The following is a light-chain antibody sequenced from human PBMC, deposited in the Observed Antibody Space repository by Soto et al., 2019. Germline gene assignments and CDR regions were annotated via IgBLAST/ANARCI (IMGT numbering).Light chain of an antibody. CDR3: SAWDDSLNGPV. J-gene: IGLJ3*02. V-gene: IGLV1-44*01. CDR1: SSNIGSNT. Sequence: QAVVTQPPSASGTPGQRVTISCSGSSSNIGSNTVNWYQQLPGTAPKRLLYSNNQRHPGVPDRLSGSKSGASASVATSGRQSEDEDDDYCSAWDDSLNGPVFGGGTKLTVL. CDR2: SNN.